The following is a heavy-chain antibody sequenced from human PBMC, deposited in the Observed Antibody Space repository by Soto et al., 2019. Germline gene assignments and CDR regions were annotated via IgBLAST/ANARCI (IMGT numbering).Heavy chain of an antibody. Sequence: GGSLRLSCAASGFTFDDYSMHWIRQTPGKGLEWISLIFWDGGTAYYADSVKGRFTTSRDNSKNTLYLQMNSLRSDDTALYYCTKSGGENYFDYWGQGTLISGSS. CDR3: TKSGGENYFDY. CDR2: IFWDGGTA. CDR1: GFTFDDYS. D-gene: IGHD4-17*01. J-gene: IGHJ4*02. V-gene: IGHV3-43*01.